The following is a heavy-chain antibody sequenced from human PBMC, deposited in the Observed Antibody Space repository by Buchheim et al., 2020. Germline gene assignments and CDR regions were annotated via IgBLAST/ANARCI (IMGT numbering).Heavy chain of an antibody. CDR1: GFTFSSYA. V-gene: IGHV3-30-3*01. Sequence: QVQLVESGGGVVQPGRSLRLSCAASGFTFSSYAMHWVRQAPGKGLEWVAVISYDGSNKYYADSVKGRFTISRDNSKNTLYLQMNSLRAEDTAVYYCARDQGGRTFDYWGQGTL. D-gene: IGHD3-16*01. CDR3: ARDQGGRTFDY. CDR2: ISYDGSNK. J-gene: IGHJ4*02.